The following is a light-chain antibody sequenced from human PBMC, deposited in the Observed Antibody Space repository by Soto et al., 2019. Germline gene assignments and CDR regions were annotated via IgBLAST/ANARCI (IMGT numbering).Light chain of an antibody. V-gene: IGLV2-23*01. Sequence: QSALTQPASVSGSPGQSITISCTGSSSDAGGYDIVSWYQQHPGKAPKLLIYEGTRRPSGVSHRFSASKTGNTASLSISGLQAEDEGDYYCCSYAGSSTVVFGGGTKVTVL. CDR2: EGT. J-gene: IGLJ2*01. CDR3: CSYAGSSTVV. CDR1: SSDAGGYDI.